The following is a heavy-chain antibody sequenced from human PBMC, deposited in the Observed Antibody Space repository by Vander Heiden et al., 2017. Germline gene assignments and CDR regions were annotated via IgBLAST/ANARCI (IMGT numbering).Heavy chain of an antibody. D-gene: IGHD1-26*01. CDR1: GYTFTPYA. CDR3: ARVARFAGSYYNYFDT. Sequence: QGQVVQSGAEVKKPGPSVRVSCKASGYTFTPYAINWVRQASGQGLEWMGWMDPKTGETGYAQRFQGRVTMTRNISRSTAYMELSGLRSEDTAVYFCARVARFAGSYYNYFDTWGQGSLVTVSS. CDR2: MDPKTGET. V-gene: IGHV1-8*01. J-gene: IGHJ4*02.